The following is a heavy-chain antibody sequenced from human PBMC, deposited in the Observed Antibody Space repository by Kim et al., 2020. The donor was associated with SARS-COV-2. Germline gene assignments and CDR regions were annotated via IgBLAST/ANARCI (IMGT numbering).Heavy chain of an antibody. V-gene: IGHV1-18*01. Sequence: NYAQKFQGRVTMTTDISTSTAYMELRSLRSDDTAVYYCAREGGVPAAIGDYWGQGTLVTVSS. D-gene: IGHD2-2*01. J-gene: IGHJ4*02. CDR3: AREGGVPAAIGDY.